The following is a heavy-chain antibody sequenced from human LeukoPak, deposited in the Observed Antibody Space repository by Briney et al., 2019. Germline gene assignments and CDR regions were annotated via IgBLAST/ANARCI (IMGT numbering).Heavy chain of an antibody. CDR3: AKDRGNYGLGTPIDY. V-gene: IGHV3-33*06. D-gene: IGHD3-10*01. Sequence: RGSLRLSCAASGFTFSNHGIHWVRQAPGKGLEWVAVIWYDGTNKYYADSVKGRFTISRDNSKNTLYLQMNSLRAEDTAVYYCAKDRGNYGLGTPIDYWGQGTLVTVSS. CDR1: GFTFSNHG. J-gene: IGHJ4*02. CDR2: IWYDGTNK.